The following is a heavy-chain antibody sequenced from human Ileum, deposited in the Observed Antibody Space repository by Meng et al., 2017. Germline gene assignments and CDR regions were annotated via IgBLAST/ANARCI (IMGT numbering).Heavy chain of an antibody. CDR3: AREIYDSSGYYVDY. J-gene: IGHJ4*01. Sequence: QVELQLGGSGLLQPYETLSLTCAVYGGSFSWYYWSWIRQPPGKGLEWIGEISHRGNINYNPSLKSRVIILLDTSKSQFSLRLTSVTAADTAVYYCAREIYDSSGYYVDYWGQGTLVTVSS. D-gene: IGHD3-22*01. CDR1: GGSFSWYY. V-gene: IGHV4-34*01. CDR2: ISHRGNI.